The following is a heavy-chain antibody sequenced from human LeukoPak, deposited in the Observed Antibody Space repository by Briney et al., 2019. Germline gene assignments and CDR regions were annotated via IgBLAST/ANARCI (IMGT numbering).Heavy chain of an antibody. D-gene: IGHD3-3*01. CDR1: GFTFSSYG. Sequence: PGGSLRLSCAASGFTFSSYGMHWVRQAPAKGQEWVAFIRYDGSNKYYADSVTGRFTISRDKSKKTLYLHMNSLRAEATAAYYCAKDWRIFGVKTDYWGQGTLVAVSS. J-gene: IGHJ4*02. V-gene: IGHV3-30*02. CDR2: IRYDGSNK. CDR3: AKDWRIFGVKTDY.